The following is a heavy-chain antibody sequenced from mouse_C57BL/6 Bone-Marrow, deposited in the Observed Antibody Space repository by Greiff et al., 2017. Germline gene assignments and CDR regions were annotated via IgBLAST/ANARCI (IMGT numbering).Heavy chain of an antibody. CDR3: TTRFSYAMDY. Sequence: VQLNESGAELVRPGASVKLSCTASGFNIKDDYMHWVKQRPEQGLEWIGWIDPENGDTEYASKFQGKATITADTSSNTAYLQLSSLTSEDTAVYYCTTRFSYAMDYWGQGTSVTVSS. V-gene: IGHV14-4*01. CDR1: GFNIKDDY. CDR2: IDPENGDT. J-gene: IGHJ4*01.